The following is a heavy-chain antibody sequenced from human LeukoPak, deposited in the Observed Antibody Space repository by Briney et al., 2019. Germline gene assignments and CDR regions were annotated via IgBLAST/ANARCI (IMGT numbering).Heavy chain of an antibody. V-gene: IGHV4-38-2*01. CDR2: MYHSGST. CDR3: ARHRLSTTSGYAFDYMDV. Sequence: SQTLSLTCAVSGYSISSGYYWGWIRQPPGKGLEWIGSMYHSGSTYYNPSLKSRVTISVDTSENQFSLKLTSVTAADTAVYFCARHRLSTTSGYAFDYMDVWGKGTTVTVSS. D-gene: IGHD5-12*01. CDR1: GYSISSGYY. J-gene: IGHJ6*03.